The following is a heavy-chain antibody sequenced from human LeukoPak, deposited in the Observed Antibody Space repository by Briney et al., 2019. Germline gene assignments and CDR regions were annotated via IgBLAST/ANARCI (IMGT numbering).Heavy chain of an antibody. J-gene: IGHJ6*02. CDR3: AKDGQYYDSSGYYHYYYGMDV. V-gene: IGHV3-21*04. Sequence: PGGSLGLSCAASGFTFSSYSMNWVRQAPGKGLEWASSISSSSSYIYYADSVKGRFTISRDNAKNSLYLQMNSLRAEDTAVYYCAKDGQYYDSSGYYHYYYGMDVWGQGTTVTVSS. CDR1: GFTFSSYS. CDR2: ISSSSSYI. D-gene: IGHD3-22*01.